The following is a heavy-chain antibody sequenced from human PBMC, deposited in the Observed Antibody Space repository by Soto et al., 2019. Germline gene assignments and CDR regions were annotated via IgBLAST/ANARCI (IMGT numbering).Heavy chain of an antibody. J-gene: IGHJ2*01. CDR3: ARHVGSYWYFDL. V-gene: IGHV3-66*04. CDR1: GFTVSSSY. D-gene: IGHD1-26*01. CDR2: IYTGVNI. Sequence: EVQLVESGGDLVQPGGSLRLSCAASGFTVSSSYMGWVRQAPGKGLEWVSAIYTGVNIYYAESVRGRFTISTNNLKDTLYLQMNNLRVDDTAMYYCARHVGSYWYFDLWGRGTLVTVSS.